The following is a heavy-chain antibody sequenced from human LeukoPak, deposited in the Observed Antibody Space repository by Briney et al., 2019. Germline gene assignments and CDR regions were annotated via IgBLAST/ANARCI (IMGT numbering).Heavy chain of an antibody. J-gene: IGHJ3*02. D-gene: IGHD3-22*01. CDR2: VFSGGAT. V-gene: IGHV4-59*01. CDR3: AREDYYDNDAFDI. CDR1: GDSIY. Sequence: SETLSLTCSVSGDSIYWSWVRQSPGKGLQWIGTVFSGGATSYSPSLASRVTMSLDKSKSHFSLKLSSVTAADTAVYYCAREDYYDNDAFDIWGQGTMVTVSS.